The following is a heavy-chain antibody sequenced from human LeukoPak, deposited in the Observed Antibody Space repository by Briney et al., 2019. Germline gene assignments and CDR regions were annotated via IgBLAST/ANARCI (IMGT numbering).Heavy chain of an antibody. J-gene: IGHJ5*02. D-gene: IGHD2-15*01. V-gene: IGHV1-69*05. Sequence: SVKVSCKASGGTFSSYTISWVRQAPGQGLEWMGGIIPNFGTPNYAQKFQGRVTMTRDTSISTAYMELSRLRSDDTAVYYCARDQRSCSGGSCYPGWFAPWGQGTLVTVSS. CDR3: ARDQRSCSGGSCYPGWFAP. CDR1: GGTFSSYT. CDR2: IIPNFGTP.